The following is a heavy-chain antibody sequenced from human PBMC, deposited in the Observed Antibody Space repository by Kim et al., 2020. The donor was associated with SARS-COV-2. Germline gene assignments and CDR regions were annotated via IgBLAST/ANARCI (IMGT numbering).Heavy chain of an antibody. D-gene: IGHD1-26*01. J-gene: IGHJ4*02. CDR3: AKGGVGATTGDY. V-gene: IGHV3-23*01. CDR2: ISGSGGST. CDR1: GLTFSTYA. Sequence: GGSLRLSCAASGLTFSTYAMSWVRQAPGKGLEWVSGISGSGGSTYYADSVKGRFTISRDNSKNTLYLQMNSLRAEDTAVYFCAKGGVGATTGDYWGQGTLVTVSS.